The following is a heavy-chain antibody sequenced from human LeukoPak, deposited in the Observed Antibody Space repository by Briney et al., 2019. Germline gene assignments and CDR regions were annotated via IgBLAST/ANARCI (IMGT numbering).Heavy chain of an antibody. Sequence: ASVKVSCKASGYTFTSYGISWVRQAPGQGLEWMGWISAYNGNTNYAQKLQGRVTMTRDMSTSTVYMELSSLRSEDTAVYYCARRDGYSDTFDYWGQGTLVTVSS. V-gene: IGHV1-18*01. D-gene: IGHD5-24*01. CDR2: ISAYNGNT. CDR1: GYTFTSYG. J-gene: IGHJ4*02. CDR3: ARRDGYSDTFDY.